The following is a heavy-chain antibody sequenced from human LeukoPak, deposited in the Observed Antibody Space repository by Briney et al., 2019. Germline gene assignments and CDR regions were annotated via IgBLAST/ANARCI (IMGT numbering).Heavy chain of an antibody. D-gene: IGHD3-3*01. V-gene: IGHV4-34*01. J-gene: IGHJ4*02. CDR3: ARGYYDFWSGYSSHNDY. Sequence: SETLSLTCAVYGGSFGGYYWSWIRQPPGKGLEWIGEINHSGSTNYNPSLKSRVTISVDTSKNQFSLKLSSVTAADTAVYYCARGYYDFWSGYSSHNDYWGQGTLVTVSS. CDR2: INHSGST. CDR1: GGSFGGYY.